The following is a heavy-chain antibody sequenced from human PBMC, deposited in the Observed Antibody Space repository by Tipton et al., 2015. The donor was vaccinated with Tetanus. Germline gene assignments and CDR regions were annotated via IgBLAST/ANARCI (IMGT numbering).Heavy chain of an antibody. CDR2: ISYDGTYT. CDR3: AREGFVSGWRGMDV. Sequence: GSLRLSCAASGFSLSAYWVHWVRQAPGKGLVWVSRISYDGTYTDYADSVKGRFIISRDNAKNTLYLQVNSLRADDTAVYYCAREGFVSGWRGMDVWGQGTTVTVSS. D-gene: IGHD6-19*01. V-gene: IGHV3-74*01. CDR1: GFSLSAYW. J-gene: IGHJ6*02.